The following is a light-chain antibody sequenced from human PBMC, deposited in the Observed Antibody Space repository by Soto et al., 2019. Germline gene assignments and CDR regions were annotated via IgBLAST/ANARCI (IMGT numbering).Light chain of an antibody. J-gene: IGLJ2*01. CDR1: SGHSTHA. Sequence: QPVLTQSPSASASLGASVKLTCTLSSGHSTHAIAWHQQQSEKGPRYLMKVNSDGSHRKGDGIPDRFSGSSSGTERYLTISSLQSEDEADYYCQTWGTGTVVFGGGTKLTVL. V-gene: IGLV4-69*01. CDR2: VNSDGSH. CDR3: QTWGTGTVV.